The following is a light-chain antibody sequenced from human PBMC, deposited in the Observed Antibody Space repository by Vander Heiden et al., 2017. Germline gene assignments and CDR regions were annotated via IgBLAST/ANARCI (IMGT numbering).Light chain of an antibody. CDR1: QLLLLSNGYNY. CDR2: LGS. Sequence: DLVMTQSPLSLHVNPGVPASTSCRSSQLLLLSNGYNYVDWYLQKPGQSRQLLIYLGSNRACGVPDRFSGSGSGTDFTLKISRVEAEDVGFYYCMQARQTPTFGQGTKLEIK. V-gene: IGKV2-28*01. CDR3: MQARQTPT. J-gene: IGKJ2*01.